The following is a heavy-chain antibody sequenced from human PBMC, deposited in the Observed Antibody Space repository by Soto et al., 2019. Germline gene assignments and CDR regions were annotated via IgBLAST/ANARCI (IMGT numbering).Heavy chain of an antibody. CDR1: GGSISSSSYY. CDR2: IYYSGST. Sequence: WETLSLTCTVSGGSISSSSYYWGWIRQPPGKGLEWIGSIYYSGSTYYNPSLKSRVTISVDTSKNQFSLKLSSVTAADTAVYYCARPDGYNYSFDYWGQGTLVTVSS. J-gene: IGHJ4*02. CDR3: ARPDGYNYSFDY. V-gene: IGHV4-39*01. D-gene: IGHD5-12*01.